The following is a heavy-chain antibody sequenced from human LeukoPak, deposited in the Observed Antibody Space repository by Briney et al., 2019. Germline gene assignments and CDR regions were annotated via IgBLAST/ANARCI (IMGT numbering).Heavy chain of an antibody. CDR2: INDYTGNT. V-gene: IGHV4-34*01. CDR3: ARGRIAKIVVVHSFHYGMDV. D-gene: IGHD3-22*01. Sequence: SETLSLTCDVSGGSFTDYFWTWVRQSPGKGLEWIGEINDYTGNTNYSPSLNSRVSISLEESKNQFSLELRSVTAADTAVYYCARGRIAKIVVVHSFHYGMDVWGQGTTVTVSS. J-gene: IGHJ6*02. CDR1: GGSFTDYF.